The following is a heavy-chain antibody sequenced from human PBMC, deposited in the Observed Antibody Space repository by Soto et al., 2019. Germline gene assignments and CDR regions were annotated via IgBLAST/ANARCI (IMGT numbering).Heavy chain of an antibody. CDR2: FYDGNT. J-gene: IGHJ4*02. CDR1: GGSTTRRSSY. Sequence: NPSETLSLTCIVSGGSTTRRSSYWAWIRQPPGKGLEWVGTFYDGNTYHNPSLRSRITIAVDTSKNQFSLKLNSVAAADTAFYYCATTRGLAVGGSFDYWGQGMLVTVSS. CDR3: ATTRGLAVGGSFDY. V-gene: IGHV4-39*01. D-gene: IGHD3-10*01.